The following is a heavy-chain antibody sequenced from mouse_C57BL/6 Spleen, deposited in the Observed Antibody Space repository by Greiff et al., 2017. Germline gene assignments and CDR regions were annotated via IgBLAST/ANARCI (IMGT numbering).Heavy chain of an antibody. CDR3: AREGDNDFDY. J-gene: IGHJ2*01. Sequence: QVQLQQSGPELVKPGASVKISCKASGYAFSSSWMNWVKQSPGKGLEWIGRIYPGDGDTNYNGKFKGKATLTADKSSSTAYMQLSSLTSEDSAVYFCAREGDNDFDYWGQGTTLTVSS. V-gene: IGHV1-82*01. CDR2: IYPGDGDT. CDR1: GYAFSSSW.